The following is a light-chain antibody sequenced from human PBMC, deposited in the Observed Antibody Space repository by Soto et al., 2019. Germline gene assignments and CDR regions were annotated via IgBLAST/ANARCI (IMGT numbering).Light chain of an antibody. CDR2: EVS. J-gene: IGLJ1*01. V-gene: IGLV2-14*01. CDR1: RSDVGAYNY. Sequence: QSALTQPASVSGSPGQSITISCTGTRSDVGAYNYVSWYQQHPGKAPKLMIYEVSDRPSGVSNRFSGSKSGNTASLTISGLQPEDEADYYCISYTTSSTLVFGTGIKLTVL. CDR3: ISYTTSSTLV.